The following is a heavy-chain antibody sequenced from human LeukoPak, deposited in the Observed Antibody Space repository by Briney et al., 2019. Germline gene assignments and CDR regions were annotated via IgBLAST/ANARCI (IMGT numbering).Heavy chain of an antibody. CDR1: GYTFTGYY. CDR2: INPNSGGT. D-gene: IGHD6-13*01. Sequence: ASVKVSCKASGYTFTGYYMHWVRQAPGQGLEWMGWINPNSGGTNYAQKFQGRVTMTRDTSISTAYMEQRSLRSDDTAVYYCAREPVTPSSWWNRGLEFDYWGQGTLVTVSS. CDR3: AREPVTPSSWWNRGLEFDY. J-gene: IGHJ4*02. V-gene: IGHV1-2*02.